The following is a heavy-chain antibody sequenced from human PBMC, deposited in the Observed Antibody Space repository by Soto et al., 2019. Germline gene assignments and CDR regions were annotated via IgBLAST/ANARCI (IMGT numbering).Heavy chain of an antibody. Sequence: EVQLLKSGGGLVQPGESLRLSCAASGFTFSSYAMSRVRQAPGKGLEWVSVISGSDDSTYYADSVKGRFTISRDNSKNTLYLQMNSLRAEDTAVYYCAKRSSSSTFDYWGQGTLVTVSS. D-gene: IGHD6-6*01. CDR2: ISGSDDST. CDR1: GFTFSSYA. CDR3: AKRSSSSTFDY. J-gene: IGHJ4*02. V-gene: IGHV3-23*01.